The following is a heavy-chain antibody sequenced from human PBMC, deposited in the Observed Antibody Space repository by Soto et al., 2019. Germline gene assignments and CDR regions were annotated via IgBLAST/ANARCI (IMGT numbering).Heavy chain of an antibody. J-gene: IGHJ4*02. Sequence: GASVKVSCKASGGTFSSYTISWVRQAPGQGLEWMGRIIPILGIANYAQKFQGRVTITADKSTSTAYMELSSLRSEDTAVYYCARADNMATVYCSSTSGYFDYWGQGTLVTVSS. CDR3: ARADNMATVYCSSTSGYFDY. CDR2: IIPILGIA. V-gene: IGHV1-69*02. CDR1: GGTFSSYT. D-gene: IGHD2-2*01.